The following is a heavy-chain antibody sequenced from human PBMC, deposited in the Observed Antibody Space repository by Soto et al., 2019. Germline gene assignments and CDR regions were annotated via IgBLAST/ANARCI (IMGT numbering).Heavy chain of an antibody. CDR3: ARGWLIPAAPRHFSGGSCSLGGWFDP. V-gene: IGHV1-3*01. CDR2: THASKCNT. J-gene: IGHJ5*02. D-gene: IGHD2-15*01. Sequence: DSGKVSFKATGYPFTSYAMHLVRRAPGQSVEWIGWTHASKCNTKYAHKFHVRVTITRDTSVSTAYMELSSLRSEDTAVYYCARGWLIPAAPRHFSGGSCSLGGWFDPWGQGTLVTVSS. CDR1: GYPFTSYA.